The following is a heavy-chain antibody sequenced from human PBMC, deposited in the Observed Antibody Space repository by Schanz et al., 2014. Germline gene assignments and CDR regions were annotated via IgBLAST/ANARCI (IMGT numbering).Heavy chain of an antibody. J-gene: IGHJ4*02. V-gene: IGHV3-23*04. D-gene: IGHD6-13*01. Sequence: EVQVVESGGGLVQPGGSLRLSCAASGFTFSGFWMTWVRQAPGKGLEWVSSFNDGGVNKYYADSVKGRFTISSDNSKSTLYLQMSSLRAEDTAVYYCAKSQGSSFDSWGQGTLVTVSS. CDR2: FNDGGVNK. CDR1: GFTFSGFW. CDR3: AKSQGSSFDS.